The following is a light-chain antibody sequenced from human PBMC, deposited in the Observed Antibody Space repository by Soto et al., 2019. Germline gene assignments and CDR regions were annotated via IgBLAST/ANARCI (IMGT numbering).Light chain of an antibody. Sequence: QSALTQPASVSGSPGQSITISCTGNSSDVGGYNYVSWYQQHPGKAPKLMTYDVSNRPSGVSNRFSGSKSGNTASLTISGLQAEDEADYYCHSYTSSSTYVFGTGTKLTVL. CDR1: SSDVGGYNY. V-gene: IGLV2-14*01. CDR3: HSYTSSSTYV. J-gene: IGLJ1*01. CDR2: DVS.